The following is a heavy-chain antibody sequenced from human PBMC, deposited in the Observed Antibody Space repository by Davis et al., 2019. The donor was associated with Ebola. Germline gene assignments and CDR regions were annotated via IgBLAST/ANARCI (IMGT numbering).Heavy chain of an antibody. J-gene: IGHJ4*02. Sequence: GESLKISCAASGFTFSSYAMHWVRQAPGKGLEWVAVISYDGSNKYYADSVKGRFTISRDNSKNTLYLQMNSLRAEDTAVYYCAASGWQVFLDYWGQGTLVTVSP. V-gene: IGHV3-30-3*01. CDR3: AASGWQVFLDY. D-gene: IGHD6-19*01. CDR1: GFTFSSYA. CDR2: ISYDGSNK.